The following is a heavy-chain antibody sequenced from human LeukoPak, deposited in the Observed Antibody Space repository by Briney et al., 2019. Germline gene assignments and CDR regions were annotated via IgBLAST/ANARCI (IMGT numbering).Heavy chain of an antibody. CDR1: GGSISSDSYY. CDR2: IYYSGST. Sequence: SETLSLTCTVSGGSISSDSYYWAWIRQPPGKGLEWIGSIYYSGSTYYNPSLKSRVTISVDTSKNQFSLKLSSVTAADTAVYYCARRTGGASFDYWGQGTLVTVSS. D-gene: IGHD1-1*01. V-gene: IGHV4-39*01. CDR3: ARRTGGASFDY. J-gene: IGHJ4*02.